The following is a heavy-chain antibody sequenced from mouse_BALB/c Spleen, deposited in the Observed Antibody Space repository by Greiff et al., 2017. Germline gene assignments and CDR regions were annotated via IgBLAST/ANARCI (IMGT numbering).Heavy chain of an antibody. J-gene: IGHJ4*01. D-gene: IGHD3-3*01. Sequence: EVQVVESGGDLVKPGGSLKLSCAASGFTFSSYGMSWVRQTPDKRLEWVATISSGGSYTYYPDSVKGRFTISRDNAKNTLYLQMSSLKSEDTAMYYCARRRDHAMDYWGQGTSVTVSS. CDR3: ARRRDHAMDY. CDR2: ISSGGSYT. V-gene: IGHV5-6*01. CDR1: GFTFSSYG.